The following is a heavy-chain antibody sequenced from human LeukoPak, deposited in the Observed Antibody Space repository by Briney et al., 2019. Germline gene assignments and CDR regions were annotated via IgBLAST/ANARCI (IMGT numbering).Heavy chain of an antibody. CDR1: GGSFSRYL. D-gene: IGHD4-23*01. J-gene: IGHJ4*02. CDR3: ARDSTTVVTATYYFDF. Sequence: SETVSLTCAVYGGSFSRYLWNWIRQSPGKGLEWVGEINQRGRTNYHPPIKNRVTTSVETSKNQYSPKLSSVIAADTAIYCCARDSTTVVTATYYFDFWGQGTLVTASP. V-gene: IGHV4-34*01. CDR2: INQRGRT.